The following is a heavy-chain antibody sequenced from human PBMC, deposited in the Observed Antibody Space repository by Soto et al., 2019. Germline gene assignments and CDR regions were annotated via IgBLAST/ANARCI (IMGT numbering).Heavy chain of an antibody. Sequence: XVKVSCKASGGTLSSYAITWVRQAPGQRLEWMGGIIPIFGTANYAQKFQGRVTITADESTSTAYMELSSLRSEDTAVYYCARGHYYDFWSGPTYYFDYWGQGTLVTVSS. CDR1: GGTLSSYA. J-gene: IGHJ4*02. V-gene: IGHV1-69*13. CDR3: ARGHYYDFWSGPTYYFDY. CDR2: IIPIFGTA. D-gene: IGHD3-3*01.